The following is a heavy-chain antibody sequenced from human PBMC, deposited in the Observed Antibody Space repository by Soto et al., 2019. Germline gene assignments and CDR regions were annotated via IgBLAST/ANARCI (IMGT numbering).Heavy chain of an antibody. V-gene: IGHV5-51*01. CDR1: GYTFTNYW. D-gene: IGHD2-21*01. Sequence: PGESLKISCKASGYTFTNYWIGWVRQMPGKGLERMGIIYVGDSDTRYSPPFQGQVTISADKSVTTAYLQWSSLKASDSAMYSCARLQGGGAVIGHCWGKGTLGTVSS. CDR3: ARLQGGGAVIGHC. CDR2: IYVGDSDT. J-gene: IGHJ4*02.